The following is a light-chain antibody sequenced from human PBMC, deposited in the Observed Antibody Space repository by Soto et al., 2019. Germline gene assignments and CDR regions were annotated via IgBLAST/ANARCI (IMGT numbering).Light chain of an antibody. V-gene: IGKV1-5*01. CDR2: DAS. Sequence: DIQMTQSPSSLSASVGDRVTITCRASQGINSFLAWYQQKPGKAPKLLIYDASSLESGVPSRFSGSGSGTEFTLTISSPQPDDFATYYCQQYNSYSRTFGQGTKVDIK. CDR1: QGINSF. J-gene: IGKJ1*01. CDR3: QQYNSYSRT.